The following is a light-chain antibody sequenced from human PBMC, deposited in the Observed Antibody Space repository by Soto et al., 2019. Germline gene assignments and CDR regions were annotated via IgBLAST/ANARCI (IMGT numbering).Light chain of an antibody. CDR1: QSVSNSY. CDR3: QQYNNWPPIT. V-gene: IGKV3-15*01. CDR2: GAS. J-gene: IGKJ5*01. Sequence: EIVLTQSPGTLSLSPGERATLSCSASQSVSNSYLAWYQHKPGQAPRLLIYGASTRATGISARFSGSGSGTEFALTISSLQSEDFAVYYCQQYNNWPPITFGQGTRLEIK.